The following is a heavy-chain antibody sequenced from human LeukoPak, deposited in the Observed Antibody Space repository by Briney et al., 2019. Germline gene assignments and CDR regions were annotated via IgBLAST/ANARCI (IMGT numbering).Heavy chain of an antibody. D-gene: IGHD6-6*01. V-gene: IGHV3-30*04. CDR3: ARDIAARSDAFDI. CDR2: ISYDGSNK. J-gene: IGHJ3*02. CDR1: GFTFSSYA. Sequence: GGSLRLSCAASGFTFSSYAMHWVRQAPGKGLEWVAVISYDGSNKYYADSVKGRFTISRDNSKNTLYLQMNSLRAEDTAVYYCARDIAARSDAFDIWGQGTMVTVSS.